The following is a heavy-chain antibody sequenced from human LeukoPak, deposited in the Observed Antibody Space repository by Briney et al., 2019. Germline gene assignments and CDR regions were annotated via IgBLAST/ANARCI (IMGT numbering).Heavy chain of an antibody. Sequence: GRSLRLSCAASGFTFDDYAMHWVRQAPGKGLEWVSGISWNSGSIGYADSVKGRFTTSRDNAKNSLYLQMNSLRAEDMALYYCAKGSHYYDSSGYYYSEYFQHWGQGTLVTVSS. V-gene: IGHV3-9*03. J-gene: IGHJ1*01. CDR2: ISWNSGSI. D-gene: IGHD3-22*01. CDR1: GFTFDDYA. CDR3: AKGSHYYDSSGYYYSEYFQH.